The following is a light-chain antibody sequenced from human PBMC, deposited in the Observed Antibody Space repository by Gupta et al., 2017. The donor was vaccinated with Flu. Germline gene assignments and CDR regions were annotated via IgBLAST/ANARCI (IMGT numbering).Light chain of an antibody. Sequence: GDRVTITCRASQSIRGWLAWYQRKPGKAPNLLIYKASSLASGVPSRFSGSGSGTEFTLTINSLQPDDFATYYCQQYDSYSRTFGGGTEVEIK. V-gene: IGKV1-5*03. CDR1: QSIRGW. CDR2: KAS. CDR3: QQYDSYSRT. J-gene: IGKJ4*01.